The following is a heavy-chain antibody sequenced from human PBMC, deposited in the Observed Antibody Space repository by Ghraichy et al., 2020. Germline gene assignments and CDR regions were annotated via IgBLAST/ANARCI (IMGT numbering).Heavy chain of an antibody. CDR3: ARAAAAGRGGNLAFDY. CDR2: IYYSGST. CDR1: GGSISSYY. V-gene: IGHV4-59*01. J-gene: IGHJ4*02. Sequence: SETLSLTCTVSGGSISSYYWSWIRQPPGKGLEWIGYIYYSGSTNYNPSLKSRVTISVDTSKNQFSLKLSSVTAADTAVYYCARAAAAGRGGNLAFDYWGQGTLVTVSS. D-gene: IGHD6-13*01.